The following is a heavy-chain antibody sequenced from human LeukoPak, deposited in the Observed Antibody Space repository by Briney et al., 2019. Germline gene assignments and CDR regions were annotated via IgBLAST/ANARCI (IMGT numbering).Heavy chain of an antibody. Sequence: GGSLRLSCAASGFTFRSYWMSWVRQAPGKGLEWVANTKQDGSEKYYVDPVKGRFTISRDNARNSLYLQMNSLRVEDTAVYYCARGAYYYNSGDAFDVWGQGTMVTVSS. D-gene: IGHD3-10*01. CDR3: ARGAYYYNSGDAFDV. CDR1: GFTFRSYW. V-gene: IGHV3-7*01. CDR2: TKQDGSEK. J-gene: IGHJ3*01.